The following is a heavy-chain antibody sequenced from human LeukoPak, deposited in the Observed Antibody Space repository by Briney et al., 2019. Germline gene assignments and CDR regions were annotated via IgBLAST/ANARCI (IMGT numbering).Heavy chain of an antibody. Sequence: PGGSLRLSCAASGFTFSGSAMHWVRQASGKGLEWVGRIRSKANSYATAYAASVKGRLTISRDDSKNTAYLQMNSLKTEDTAVYYCARYCSSTSCYGWGQGTLVTVSS. CDR2: IRSKANSYAT. CDR1: GFTFSGSA. D-gene: IGHD2-2*01. CDR3: ARYCSSTSCYG. J-gene: IGHJ4*02. V-gene: IGHV3-73*01.